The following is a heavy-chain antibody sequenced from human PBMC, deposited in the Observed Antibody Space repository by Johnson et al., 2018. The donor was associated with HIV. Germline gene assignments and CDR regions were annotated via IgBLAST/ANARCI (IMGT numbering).Heavy chain of an antibody. J-gene: IGHJ3*02. CDR1: GFTFSSYG. CDR2: IRYDGSNK. V-gene: IGHV3-30*02. Sequence: QVQLVESGGGVVQPGGSLRLSCAASGFTFSSYGMHWVRQAPGKGLEWVAFIRYDGSNKYYADSVKGRFTISRDNSKNTLYLQMNSLRAEDTAVDYCARGGRGSSAGAFDIWGEGTMVTGSS. D-gene: IGHD6-6*01. CDR3: ARGGRGSSAGAFDI.